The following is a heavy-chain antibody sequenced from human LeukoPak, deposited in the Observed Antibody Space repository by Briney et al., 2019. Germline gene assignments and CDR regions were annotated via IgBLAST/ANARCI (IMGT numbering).Heavy chain of an antibody. CDR2: IYYSGST. CDR3: ARGYYYDSSGYYPPDY. Sequence: SETLSLTCTVSGGSISSYYWNWIRQPPGKGLEWIGYIYYSGSTNYNPSLKSRVTISVDTSKNQFSLKLSSVTAADTAVYYCARGYYYDSSGYYPPDYWGQGTLVTVSS. V-gene: IGHV4-59*01. D-gene: IGHD3-22*01. J-gene: IGHJ4*02. CDR1: GGSISSYY.